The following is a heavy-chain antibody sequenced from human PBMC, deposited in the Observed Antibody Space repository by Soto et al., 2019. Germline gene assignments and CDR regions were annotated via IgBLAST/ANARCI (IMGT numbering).Heavy chain of an antibody. Sequence: EVQLAESGGGLVQPGGSLRLSCAASGFTFSRYWMSWVRQAPGKGLEWVANIKQDVGEKYYVDSVKGRFTISRDNAKNSLYLQMNSLRAEDTAVYYCVRDYEVNYGYGPFDYWGQGTLVTVSS. J-gene: IGHJ4*02. D-gene: IGHD3-10*01. CDR1: GFTFSRYW. CDR3: VRDYEVNYGYGPFDY. CDR2: IKQDVGEK. V-gene: IGHV3-7*03.